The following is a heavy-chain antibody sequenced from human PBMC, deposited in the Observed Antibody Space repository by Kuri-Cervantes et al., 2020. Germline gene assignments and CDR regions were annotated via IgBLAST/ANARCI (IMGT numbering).Heavy chain of an antibody. D-gene: IGHD3-22*01. CDR2: IYYSGST. CDR1: GDSISRSSYY. V-gene: IGHV4-31*03. Sequence: SETLSLTCTVSGDSISRSSYYWGWIRQPPGKGLEWIGYIYYSGSTYYNPSLKSRVTISVDTSKNQFSLKLSSVTAADTAVYYCARGEHYYDSSGCLFDYWGQGTLVTVSS. CDR3: ARGEHYYDSSGCLFDY. J-gene: IGHJ4*02.